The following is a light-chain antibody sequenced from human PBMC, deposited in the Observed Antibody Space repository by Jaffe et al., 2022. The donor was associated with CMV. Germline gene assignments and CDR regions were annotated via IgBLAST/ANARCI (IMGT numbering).Light chain of an antibody. CDR1: QTISVS. Sequence: EVVLTQSPATLSVSPGERATLSCRASQTISVSLAWFQYKPGQAPRLLVYAASTRATGIPDRFSGSGSGTDFTLTISSLQSEDFAIYYCQQYNKWPPYTFGQGTKLEI. J-gene: IGKJ2*01. CDR3: QQYNKWPPYT. CDR2: AAS. V-gene: IGKV3-15*01.